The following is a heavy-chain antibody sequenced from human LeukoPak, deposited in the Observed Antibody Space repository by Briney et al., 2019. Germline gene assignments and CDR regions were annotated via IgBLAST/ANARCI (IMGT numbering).Heavy chain of an antibody. Sequence: GGSLRLSCAASGFTFSSYAMSWVRQAPGKGLEWVSAISGSGGSTYYADSVKGRFTISRDNSKNTLYLQMNSLRAEDTAVYYCAESILEWFPPYYYYGMDVWGQGTTVTVSS. V-gene: IGHV3-23*01. J-gene: IGHJ6*02. D-gene: IGHD3-3*01. CDR1: GFTFSSYA. CDR2: ISGSGGST. CDR3: AESILEWFPPYYYYGMDV.